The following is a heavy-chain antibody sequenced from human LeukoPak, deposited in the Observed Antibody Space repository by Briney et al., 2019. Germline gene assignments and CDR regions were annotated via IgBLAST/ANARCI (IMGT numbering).Heavy chain of an antibody. CDR2: VDPEDGET. D-gene: IGHD6-19*01. CDR3: LNGRHSSGWHHIDY. CDR1: GYTFTDYY. J-gene: IGHJ4*02. V-gene: IGHV1-69-2*01. Sequence: ASVKVSCKVSGYTFTDYYMHWVQQAPGKGLEWMGLVDPEDGETIYAEKFQGRVTVTADTSTDTAYMELSSLRSEDTAVYYCLNGRHSSGWHHIDYWGQGTLVTVSS.